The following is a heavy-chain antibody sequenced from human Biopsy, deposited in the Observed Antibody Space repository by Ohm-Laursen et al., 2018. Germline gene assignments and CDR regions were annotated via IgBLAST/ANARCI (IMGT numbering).Heavy chain of an antibody. D-gene: IGHD4-23*01. Sequence: GSLRLSCTASGFTFNSYWMHWVRQAPGKGLEWVSYISSGGTTIYYADSVKGRFTISRDNAKNSLYLQMNSLRADDTAVYYCARDTRWSPYHMDVWGQGTTVTVSS. J-gene: IGHJ6*02. CDR3: ARDTRWSPYHMDV. CDR1: GFTFNSYW. CDR2: ISSGGTTI. V-gene: IGHV3-48*03.